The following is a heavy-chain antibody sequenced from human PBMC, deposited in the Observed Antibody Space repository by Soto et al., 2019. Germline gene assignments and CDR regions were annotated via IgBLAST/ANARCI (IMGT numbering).Heavy chain of an antibody. Sequence: SETLSLTCTVSGGSISSGGYYWSWIRQHPGKGLEWIGYIYYSGSTYYNPSLKSRVTLSVDTSKNRFSLKLSSVTAADTAVYYCARGVLRFLEWLLHDAFDIWGQGTMVTVSS. CDR2: IYYSGST. J-gene: IGHJ3*02. D-gene: IGHD3-3*01. CDR3: ARGVLRFLEWLLHDAFDI. V-gene: IGHV4-31*03. CDR1: GGSISSGGYY.